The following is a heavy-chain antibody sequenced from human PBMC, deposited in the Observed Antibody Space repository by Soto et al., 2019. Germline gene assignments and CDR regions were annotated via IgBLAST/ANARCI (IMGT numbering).Heavy chain of an antibody. V-gene: IGHV1-24*01. D-gene: IGHD2-21*01. J-gene: IGHJ6*02. CDR1: GYTLTELS. CDR2: FDPEDGET. CDR3: ATDAPGQGDNGMDV. Sequence: QVQLVQSGAEVKKPGASVKVSCKVSGYTLTELSMHWLRQAPGKGHEWMGGFDPEDGETIYAQKFQGRVTMTEDTSTDAAYMELSSLRSEDTSVYYCATDAPGQGDNGMDVWGQGPKVTVSS.